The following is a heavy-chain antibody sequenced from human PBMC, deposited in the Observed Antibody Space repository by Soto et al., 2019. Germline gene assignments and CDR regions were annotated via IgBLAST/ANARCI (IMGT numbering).Heavy chain of an antibody. CDR1: GFTFSSYA. CDR2: ISGSGGST. D-gene: IGHD6-19*01. J-gene: IGHJ3*02. CDR3: AKGFSSGDAFDI. Sequence: GGSLRLSCAASGFTFSSYAMSWVRQAPGEGLEWVSAISGSGGSTYYADSVKGRFTISRDNSKNTLYLQMNSLRAEDTAVYYCAKGFSSGDAFDIWGQGTMVTVSS. V-gene: IGHV3-23*01.